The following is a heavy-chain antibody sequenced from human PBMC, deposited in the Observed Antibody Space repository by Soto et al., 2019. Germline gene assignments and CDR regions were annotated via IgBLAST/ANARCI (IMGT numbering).Heavy chain of an antibody. CDR2: ISYDGSNK. CDR3: AKAWFSGSIGDAFDT. CDR1: GFTFSSYG. V-gene: IGHV3-30*18. Sequence: QVQLVESGGGVVQPGRSPRLSCAASGFTFSSYGMHWVRQAPGKGLEWVAVISYDGSNKYYADSVKGRFTISRDNSKKALYLEMNSLRAEATDVYNSAKAWFSGSIGDAFDTWGQGTMVTVSS. J-gene: IGHJ3*02. D-gene: IGHD3-22*01.